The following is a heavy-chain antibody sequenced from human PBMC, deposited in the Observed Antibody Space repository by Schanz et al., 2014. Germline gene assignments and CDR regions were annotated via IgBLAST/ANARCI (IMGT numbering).Heavy chain of an antibody. CDR2: ISYSGST. CDR1: GASISSGGYY. J-gene: IGHJ6*02. V-gene: IGHV4-31*03. Sequence: QVQLQESGPGLVKPSQTLSLTCTVSGASISSGGYYWDWIRLLPGKGLEWIGYISYSGSTSFNPSLKSRLSMSVDPSKNQFSLRLSSVTAADTAVYYCARHGGIPYYPMDVWGQGTTVNVSS. CDR3: ARHGGIPYYPMDV. D-gene: IGHD3-16*01.